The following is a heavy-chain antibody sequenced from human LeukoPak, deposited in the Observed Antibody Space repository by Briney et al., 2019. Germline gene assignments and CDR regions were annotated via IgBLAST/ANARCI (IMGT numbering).Heavy chain of an antibody. D-gene: IGHD5-24*01. Sequence: GASVKVSCKASGYTFTSYDINWVRQATGQGLEWMGWMNPNSGNTGYAQKFQGRVTITRNTSISTAYMELSRLRSDDTAVYYCARAEMATITDYWGQGTLVTVSS. CDR2: MNPNSGNT. CDR3: ARAEMATITDY. J-gene: IGHJ4*02. V-gene: IGHV1-8*03. CDR1: GYTFTSYD.